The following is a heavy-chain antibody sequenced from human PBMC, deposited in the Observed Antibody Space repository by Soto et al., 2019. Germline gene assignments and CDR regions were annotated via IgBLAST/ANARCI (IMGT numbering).Heavy chain of an antibody. Sequence: PSETLSLTCTVSGDSLSSRSHFWSWIRQPPGKGLEWIGYIIYSGSSNYNPSFRSRVTISLDTSRNQFSLRLSSVNAADTAVSSRARDGPTGIDKWFDPWGQGTLVPVSS. CDR1: GDSLSSRSHF. CDR3: ARDGPTGIDKWFDP. CDR2: IIYSGSS. D-gene: IGHD3-9*01. J-gene: IGHJ5*02. V-gene: IGHV4-61*01.